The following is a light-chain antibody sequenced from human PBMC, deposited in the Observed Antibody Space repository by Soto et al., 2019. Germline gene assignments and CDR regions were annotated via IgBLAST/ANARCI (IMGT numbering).Light chain of an antibody. CDR1: QSVSSN. Sequence: EIVMTQSPATLSLSPGERATLSCRASQSVSSNLAWYQQKPGQAPRLLIYAASTRATGIPARFSGSGSGTGFTLTISSLQSEDSAVYYCQQYHNWPRTFGQGTKV. J-gene: IGKJ1*01. CDR2: AAS. CDR3: QQYHNWPRT. V-gene: IGKV3-15*01.